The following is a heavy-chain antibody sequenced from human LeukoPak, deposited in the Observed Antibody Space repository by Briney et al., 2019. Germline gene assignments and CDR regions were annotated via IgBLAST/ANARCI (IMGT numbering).Heavy chain of an antibody. CDR2: ISYDGSNK. CDR1: GFTFSSYA. CDR3: AKASTSYDFWSGYYN. V-gene: IGHV3-30-3*01. D-gene: IGHD3-3*01. Sequence: AGGSLRLSCAASGFTFSSYAMHWVRQAPGKGLEWVAVISYDGSNKYYADSVKGRFTISRDNSKNTLYLQMNSLRAEDTAVYYCAKASTSYDFWSGYYNWGQGTLVTVSS. J-gene: IGHJ4*02.